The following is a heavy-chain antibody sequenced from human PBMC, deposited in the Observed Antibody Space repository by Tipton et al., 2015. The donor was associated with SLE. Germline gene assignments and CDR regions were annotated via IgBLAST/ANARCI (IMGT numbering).Heavy chain of an antibody. Sequence: TLSLTCAVYGGSFSGYYWSWIRQPPGKGLEWIGEINHSGSTNYNPSLKSRVTISVDTSKSQFSLRLSSVTAADTAVYYCARGGYSYGDWDYWGQGTLVTVSS. CDR1: GGSFSGYY. V-gene: IGHV4-34*09. CDR3: ARGGYSYGDWDY. CDR2: INHSGST. D-gene: IGHD5-18*01. J-gene: IGHJ4*02.